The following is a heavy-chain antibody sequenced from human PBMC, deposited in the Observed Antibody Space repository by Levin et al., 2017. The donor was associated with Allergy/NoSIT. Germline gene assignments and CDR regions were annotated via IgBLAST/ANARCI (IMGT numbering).Heavy chain of an antibody. D-gene: IGHD2-2*01. CDR3: ARESRSKPYYYYMDV. J-gene: IGHJ6*03. V-gene: IGHV4-59*01. CDR2: IYYSGST. Sequence: SETLSLTCTVSGGSISSYYWSWIRQPPGKGLEWIGYIYYSGSTNYNPSLKSRVTISVDTSKNQFSLKLSSVTAADTAVYYCARESRSKPYYYYMDVWGKGTTVTVSS. CDR1: GGSISSYY.